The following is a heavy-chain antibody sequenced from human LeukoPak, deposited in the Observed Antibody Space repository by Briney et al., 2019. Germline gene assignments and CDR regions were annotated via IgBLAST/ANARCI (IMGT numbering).Heavy chain of an antibody. CDR1: GGTFSSYA. Sequence: GASVKVSCKASGGTFSSYAISWERQAPGQGLEWMGRIIPIFGTANYAQKFQGRVTITTDESTSTAYMELSSLRSEDTAVYYCAREGNDSSRLFDYWGQGTLVTVSS. CDR3: AREGNDSSRLFDY. CDR2: IIPIFGTA. D-gene: IGHD3-22*01. V-gene: IGHV1-69*05. J-gene: IGHJ4*02.